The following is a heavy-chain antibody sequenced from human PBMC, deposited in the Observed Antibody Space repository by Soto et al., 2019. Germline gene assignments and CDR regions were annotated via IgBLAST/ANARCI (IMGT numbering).Heavy chain of an antibody. CDR1: GFTFSSYS. CDR2: ISSSSSYI. Sequence: GGSLRLSCAASGFTFSSYSMNWVRQAPGKGLEWVSSISSSSSYIYYADSVKGRFTISRDNAKNSLYLQMNSLRAEDTAVYYCARDKVLPSVTGYYSMADDAFDIWGQGTMVTVSS. CDR3: ARDKVLPSVTGYYSMADDAFDI. D-gene: IGHD3-9*01. V-gene: IGHV3-21*01. J-gene: IGHJ3*02.